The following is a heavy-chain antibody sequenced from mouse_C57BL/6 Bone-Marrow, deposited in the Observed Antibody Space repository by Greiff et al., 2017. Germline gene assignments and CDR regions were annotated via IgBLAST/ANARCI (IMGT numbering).Heavy chain of an antibody. Sequence: QVQLQQSGAELVKPGASVKISCKASGYAFSSYWMNWVKQRPGKGLEWIGQIYPGDGDTNYNGKFKGKATLTADKSSSTAYMQLRSLTSEDSAVYFCARWVTTVVAPGFAYCGQGTLVTVSA. D-gene: IGHD1-1*01. CDR1: GYAFSSYW. CDR2: IYPGDGDT. V-gene: IGHV1-80*01. CDR3: ARWVTTVVAPGFAY. J-gene: IGHJ3*01.